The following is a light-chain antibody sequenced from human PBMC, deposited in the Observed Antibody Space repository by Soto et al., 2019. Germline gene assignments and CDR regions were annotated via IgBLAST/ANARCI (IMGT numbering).Light chain of an antibody. V-gene: IGKV3-20*01. Sequence: EIVLTQSPGTLSLSPGERATLSCRASQSVSGKLAWYQQKPGQAPRLLIYGASSRATGTPDRFSGSGSGTDFSLTINRLEPEDFALYYCQQYGSSPPTFGQGTKVDIK. CDR2: GAS. CDR3: QQYGSSPPT. CDR1: QSVSGK. J-gene: IGKJ1*01.